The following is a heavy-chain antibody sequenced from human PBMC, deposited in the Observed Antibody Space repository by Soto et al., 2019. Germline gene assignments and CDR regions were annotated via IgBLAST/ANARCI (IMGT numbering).Heavy chain of an antibody. V-gene: IGHV3-20*04. J-gene: IGHJ6*02. CDR3: ARWGYYDFWNLPCGMDV. CDR1: GFTFDDYG. D-gene: IGHD3-3*01. CDR2: INWNGGST. Sequence: GGSLRLSCAASGFTFDDYGMSWVRQAPGKGLEWVSGINWNGGSTGYADSVKGRFTISRDNAKNSLYLQMNSLRAEDTALYYCARWGYYDFWNLPCGMDVWGQGTTVTVSS.